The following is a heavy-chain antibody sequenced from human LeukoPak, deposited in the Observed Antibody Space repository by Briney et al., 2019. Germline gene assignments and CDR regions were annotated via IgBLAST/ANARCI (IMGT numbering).Heavy chain of an antibody. Sequence: GGSLRLSCAASGFTFSGYPIHWVRQAPGKGLEWVAVISYDGSNKYYADSVKGRFTISRDNSKNTLYLQMNSLRAEDTAVYYCARDEINGVFDYWGQGTLVTVSS. J-gene: IGHJ4*02. D-gene: IGHD3-10*01. CDR2: ISYDGSNK. CDR1: GFTFSGYP. V-gene: IGHV3-30-3*01. CDR3: ARDEINGVFDY.